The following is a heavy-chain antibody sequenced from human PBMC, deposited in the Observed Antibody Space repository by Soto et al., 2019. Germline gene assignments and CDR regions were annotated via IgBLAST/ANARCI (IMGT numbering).Heavy chain of an antibody. CDR1: GYTFTSYD. J-gene: IGHJ6*03. CDR2: MNPNSGNT. V-gene: IGHV1-8*01. D-gene: IGHD2-2*01. CDR3: ARRYQLRVYQSYYYYMDV. Sequence: ASVKVSCKASGYTFTSYDINWVRQATGQGLEWMGWMNPNSGNTGYAQKFQGRVTMTRNTSISTAYMELSSLRSEDTAVYYCARRYQLRVYQSYYYYMDVWGKGTTVTVSS.